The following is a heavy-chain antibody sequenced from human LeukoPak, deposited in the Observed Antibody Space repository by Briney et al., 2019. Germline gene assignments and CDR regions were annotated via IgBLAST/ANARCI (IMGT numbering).Heavy chain of an antibody. CDR2: ISYDGSNK. CDR1: GFTFSSYA. D-gene: IGHD6-19*01. Sequence: QPGGSLRLSCAASGFTFSSYAMHWARQAPGKGLEWVAVISYDGSNKYYADSVKGRFTISRDNSKNTLYLQMNSLRAEDTAVYYCARAPFIAVAGNLDYWGQGTLVTVSS. J-gene: IGHJ4*02. V-gene: IGHV3-30-3*01. CDR3: ARAPFIAVAGNLDY.